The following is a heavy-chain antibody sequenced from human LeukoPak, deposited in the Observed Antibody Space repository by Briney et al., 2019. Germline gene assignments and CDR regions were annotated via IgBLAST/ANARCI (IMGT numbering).Heavy chain of an antibody. Sequence: ASVKVSCKASGGTFSSYAISWVRQAPGQGLEWMGWISAYNGNTNYAQRLQGGVTMTTDTSTSTAYMELRSLRSDDTAVYYCAREDYGGNSAYYYYGMDVWGQGTTVTVSS. J-gene: IGHJ6*02. CDR3: AREDYGGNSAYYYYGMDV. V-gene: IGHV1-18*01. CDR2: ISAYNGNT. D-gene: IGHD4-23*01. CDR1: GGTFSSYA.